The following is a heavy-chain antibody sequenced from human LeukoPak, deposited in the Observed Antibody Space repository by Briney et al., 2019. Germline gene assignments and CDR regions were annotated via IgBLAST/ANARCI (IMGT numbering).Heavy chain of an antibody. J-gene: IGHJ4*02. V-gene: IGHV3-23*01. CDR3: AKTHYYGSGSPISLDY. CDR1: GFTFSSYA. D-gene: IGHD3-10*01. Sequence: GGSLRLSCAASGFTFSSYAMSWVRQAPGKGLEWVSAISGSGGSTYYAGSVKGRFTISRDNSKNTLYLQMNSLRAEDTAVYYCAKTHYYGSGSPISLDYWGQGTLVTVSS. CDR2: ISGSGGST.